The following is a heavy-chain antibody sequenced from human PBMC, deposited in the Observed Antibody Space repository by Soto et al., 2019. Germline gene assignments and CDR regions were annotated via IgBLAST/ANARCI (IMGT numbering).Heavy chain of an antibody. V-gene: IGHV4-34*01. CDR3: ARGQCIAARLLYYYYYYGMDV. J-gene: IGHJ6*02. CDR2: INHSGST. D-gene: IGHD6-6*01. Sequence: SETLSLTCAVYGGSFSCYYWSWIRQPPGKGLEWIVEINHSGSTNYNPSLKSRVTISVDTSKNQFSLKLSSVTAADTAVYYCARGQCIAARLLYYYYYYGMDVWGQGTTVTVSS. CDR1: GGSFSCYY.